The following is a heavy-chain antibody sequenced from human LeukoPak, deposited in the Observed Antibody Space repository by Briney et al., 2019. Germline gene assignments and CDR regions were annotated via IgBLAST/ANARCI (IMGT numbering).Heavy chain of an antibody. CDR3: AIVLGYPPVEYYYYYGMDV. J-gene: IGHJ6*02. CDR1: GYTFTSYG. D-gene: IGHD2-15*01. CDR2: ISAYNGNT. Sequence: ASVKVSCKASGYTFTSYGISWVRQAPGQGLEWMGWISAYNGNTNYALKLQGRVTMTTDTSTSTAYMELRSLRSDDTAVYYCAIVLGYPPVEYYYYYGMDVWGQGTTVTVSS. V-gene: IGHV1-18*01.